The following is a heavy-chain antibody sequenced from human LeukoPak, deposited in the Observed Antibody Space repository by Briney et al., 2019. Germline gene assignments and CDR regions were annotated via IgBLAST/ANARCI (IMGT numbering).Heavy chain of an antibody. CDR2: ISGSGGST. V-gene: IGHV3-23*01. CDR3: ARSGSIVVVTATLSQHDAFDI. J-gene: IGHJ3*02. D-gene: IGHD2-21*02. CDR1: GFTFSSYA. Sequence: GGSLRLSCAASGFTFSSYAMSWVRQAPGKGLEWASAISGSGGSTYYADSEKGRFTISRDNAKNSLYLQMNSLRAEDTAVYYCARSGSIVVVTATLSQHDAFDIWGQGTMVTVSS.